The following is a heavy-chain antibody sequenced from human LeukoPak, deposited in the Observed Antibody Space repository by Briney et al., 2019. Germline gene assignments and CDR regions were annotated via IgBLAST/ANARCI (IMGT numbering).Heavy chain of an antibody. CDR3: AKLGSSSWYGSDY. V-gene: IGHV3-30*02. Sequence: GGSLRLSCAASGFTVSSSYMSWVRQAPGKGLEWVAFIRYDGSNKYYADYVKGRFTISRDNSKNTLYLQMNSLRAEDTAVYYCAKLGSSSWYGSDYWGQGTLVTVSS. CDR1: GFTVSSSY. CDR2: IRYDGSNK. J-gene: IGHJ4*02. D-gene: IGHD6-13*01.